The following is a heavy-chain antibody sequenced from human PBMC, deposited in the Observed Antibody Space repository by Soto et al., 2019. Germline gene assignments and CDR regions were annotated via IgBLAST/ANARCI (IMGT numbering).Heavy chain of an antibody. D-gene: IGHD4-17*01. CDR2: SYYSGST. V-gene: IGHV4-59*08. Sequence: QVQLQESGPGLVKPSETLSLTCTVSGGSISSYYWSWIRQPPGKGLEWIGYSYYSGSTNYDPSLMSRVTISVYTSKNQFSLKLSSVTAADTAVYYCARRVGDYYFDYWGQGTLVTVSS. J-gene: IGHJ4*02. CDR3: ARRVGDYYFDY. CDR1: GGSISSYY.